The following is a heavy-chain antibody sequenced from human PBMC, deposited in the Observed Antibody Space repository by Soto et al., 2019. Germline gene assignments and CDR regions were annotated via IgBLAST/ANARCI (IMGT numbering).Heavy chain of an antibody. CDR2: ISYDGSNK. Sequence: QVQLVESGGGVVQPGRSLRLSCAASGFTFSSYAMHWVRQAPGKGLEWVAVISYDGSNKYYADSVKGRFTISRDNSKNTLYLQMNSLRAEDTAVYYCARDEQWLAQFDYWGQGTLVTVSS. CDR3: ARDEQWLAQFDY. CDR1: GFTFSSYA. J-gene: IGHJ4*02. V-gene: IGHV3-30-3*01. D-gene: IGHD6-19*01.